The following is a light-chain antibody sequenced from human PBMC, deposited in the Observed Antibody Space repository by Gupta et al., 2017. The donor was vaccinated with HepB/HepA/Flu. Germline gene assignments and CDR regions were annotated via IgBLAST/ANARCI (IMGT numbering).Light chain of an antibody. Sequence: QSALTQPASVSGSPGQSITISCTGTSSDVGGYNSVSWYQQHPGKPPNLMIYDVNNRPSGVSDRFSGSKSGNTASLTISGLQAEDEADYYCNSYTTTITLVFGTGTKVTVL. J-gene: IGLJ1*01. CDR1: SSDVGGYNS. CDR3: NSYTTTITLV. CDR2: DVN. V-gene: IGLV2-14*01.